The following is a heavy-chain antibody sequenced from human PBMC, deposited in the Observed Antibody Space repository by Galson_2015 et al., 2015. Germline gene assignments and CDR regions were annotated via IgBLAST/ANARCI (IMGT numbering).Heavy chain of an antibody. CDR1: GFSFSSYW. V-gene: IGHV3-7*01. Sequence: SLRLSCAASGFSFSSYWMSWVRQAPGKGLEWVANIKQDGSEKYYVDSVKGRFTISRDNAKNSLYLQMNSLRAEDTAVYYCARVSTGGSGSFSYYYYGMDVWGPGTTVTVPS. J-gene: IGHJ6*02. CDR2: IKQDGSEK. CDR3: ARVSTGGSGSFSYYYYGMDV. D-gene: IGHD3-10*01.